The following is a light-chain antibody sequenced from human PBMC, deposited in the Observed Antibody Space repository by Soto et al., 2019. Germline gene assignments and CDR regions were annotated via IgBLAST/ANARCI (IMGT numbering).Light chain of an antibody. Sequence: EVVMTQSPATLSVSPGARATLSCRASQSVSSNLAWYQQKPGQAPRLLIYGASTRATGISARFSGSGSGTEFTLTISSLQSEDFAVYYCQQYNFWPMYTFGQGTKLEIK. CDR1: QSVSSN. V-gene: IGKV3-15*01. J-gene: IGKJ2*01. CDR2: GAS. CDR3: QQYNFWPMYT.